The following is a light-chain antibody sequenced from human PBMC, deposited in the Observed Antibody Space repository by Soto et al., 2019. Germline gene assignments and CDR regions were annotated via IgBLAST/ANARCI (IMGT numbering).Light chain of an antibody. CDR1: QGISSA. CDR2: DAS. J-gene: IGKJ4*01. Sequence: AIQLTQSPSSLSASVGDRVTLTCRASQGISSALAWYQQKPGKAPKLLIYDASSLESGLPSRFSGSGSGTDFTLTISSLQPEDFATYYCQQFNNYPLTFGGGTKVDIK. CDR3: QQFNNYPLT. V-gene: IGKV1D-13*01.